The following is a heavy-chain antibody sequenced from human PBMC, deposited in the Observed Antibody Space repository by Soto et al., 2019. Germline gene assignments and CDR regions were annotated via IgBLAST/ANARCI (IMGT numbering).Heavy chain of an antibody. CDR3: AKEAGGSYAYFDY. J-gene: IGHJ4*02. CDR2: ISYDGSNK. Sequence: GGSLRLSCAASGFTFSSYGMHWVRQAPGKGLEWVAVISYDGSNKYYADSVKGRFTIPRDNSKNTLYLQMNSLRAEDTAVYYCAKEAGGSYAYFDYWGQGTLVTV. D-gene: IGHD1-26*01. V-gene: IGHV3-30*18. CDR1: GFTFSSYG.